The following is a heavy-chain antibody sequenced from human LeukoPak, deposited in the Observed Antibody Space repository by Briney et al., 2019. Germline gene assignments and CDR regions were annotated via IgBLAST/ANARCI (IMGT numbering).Heavy chain of an antibody. Sequence: GGSLRLSCAASGFTFSSYGMHWVRQAPGKALEWVAFMSYDGNKKYGDSVKGRFTISRDNAKNTLHLQMTGLRPDDTAVYYCARDPLDISRWANAFDIWGQGTLVTVSS. CDR2: MSYDGNK. CDR1: GFTFSSYG. J-gene: IGHJ3*02. V-gene: IGHV3-30*03. D-gene: IGHD2-2*03. CDR3: ARDPLDISRWANAFDI.